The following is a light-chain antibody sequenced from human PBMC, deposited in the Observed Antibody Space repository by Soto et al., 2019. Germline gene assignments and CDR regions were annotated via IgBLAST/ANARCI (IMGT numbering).Light chain of an antibody. V-gene: IGKV1-12*01. J-gene: IGKJ4*01. Sequence: DIQMTQSPSSVSASVGDRVTITCRASQDISSWLAWYQQQPGKAPKLLIYAASSLQSGVPSRFSGSGSGTDFTLTISSLQPEDFATYYCQQDGTFPGLTFGGGTKVE. CDR3: QQDGTFPGLT. CDR1: QDISSW. CDR2: AAS.